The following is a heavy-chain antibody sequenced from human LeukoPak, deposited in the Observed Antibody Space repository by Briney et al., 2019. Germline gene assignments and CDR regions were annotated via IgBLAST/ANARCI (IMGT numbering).Heavy chain of an antibody. V-gene: IGHV3-7*03. CDR3: ARGEYQLPGDS. D-gene: IGHD2-2*01. Sequence: GGSLRLSCAASGFTFSTYWMSWVRQAPGKGLEWVANINQDGSEKYYVDSVKGRFTVSRDNAKKSLYLQMNSLRAEDTAVYYCARGEYQLPGDSWGQGTLVTVSS. CDR2: INQDGSEK. CDR1: GFTFSTYW. J-gene: IGHJ4*02.